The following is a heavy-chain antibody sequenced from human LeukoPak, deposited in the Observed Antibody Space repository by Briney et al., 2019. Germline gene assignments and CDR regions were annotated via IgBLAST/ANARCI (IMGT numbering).Heavy chain of an antibody. CDR2: ISGSGGIT. V-gene: IGHV3-23*01. CDR1: GFTFSSYA. Sequence: GSLKLSCAASGFTFSSYAVSWVGQAPGKGLEWVSIISGSGGITYYANSVYGRFCIPRDSSNNTMYMQMNSLRAEDTAVYYCAKEVYCGRDCYNPGYGVDVWGEGTTDPVSS. D-gene: IGHD2-21*02. J-gene: IGHJ6*01. CDR3: AKEVYCGRDCYNPGYGVDV.